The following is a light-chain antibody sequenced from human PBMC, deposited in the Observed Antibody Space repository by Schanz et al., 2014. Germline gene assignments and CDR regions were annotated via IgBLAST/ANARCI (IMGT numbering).Light chain of an antibody. CDR3: YSYAGSRV. CDR2: EGS. J-gene: IGLJ3*02. Sequence: QSALTQPASVSGSPGQSITISCTGTSSDVGSYNLVSWYQQHPGKAPKLMIYEGSKRPSGVSNRFSGSKSGNTASLTISGLQAEDEADYYCYSYAGSRVFGGGTKVTVL. CDR1: SSDVGSYNL. V-gene: IGLV2-23*01.